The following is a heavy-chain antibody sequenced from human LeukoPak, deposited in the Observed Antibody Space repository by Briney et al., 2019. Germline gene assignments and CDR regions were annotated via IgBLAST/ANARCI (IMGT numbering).Heavy chain of an antibody. J-gene: IGHJ5*02. CDR1: GYTFTGYY. V-gene: IGHV1-2*02. D-gene: IGHD2-2*01. CDR3: ARDLLAPGIVVVPAAIRRKGSSWVWFDP. Sequence: GASVKVSCKASGYTFTGYYMHWVRQAPGQGLDWMGWINPNSGGTNYAQKFQGRVTMTRDTSISTAYMELSRLRSDDTAVYYCARDLLAPGIVVVPAAIRRKGSSWVWFDPWGQGTLVTVSS. CDR2: INPNSGGT.